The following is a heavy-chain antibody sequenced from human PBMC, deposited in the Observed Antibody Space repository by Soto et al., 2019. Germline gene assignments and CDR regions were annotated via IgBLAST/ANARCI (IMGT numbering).Heavy chain of an antibody. CDR2: IYYSGST. CDR3: AIHHDYGDYDDY. Sequence: SETLSLTCTVSGGSSSSSSYYWGWIRQPPGKGLEWIGSIYYSGSTYYNPSLKSRVTISVDTSKNQFSLKLSSVTAADTAVYYCAIHHDYGDYDDYWGQGTLVTVSS. D-gene: IGHD4-17*01. J-gene: IGHJ4*02. CDR1: GGSSSSSSYY. V-gene: IGHV4-39*01.